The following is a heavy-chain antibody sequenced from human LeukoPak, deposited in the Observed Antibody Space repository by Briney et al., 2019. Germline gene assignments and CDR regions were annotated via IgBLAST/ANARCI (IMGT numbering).Heavy chain of an antibody. V-gene: IGHV4-39*01. J-gene: IGHJ3*02. D-gene: IGHD3-16*02. CDR1: GGSISSSSYY. CDR2: IYYSGST. CDR3: ARGRSLGSTRRMITFGGVIVNGGDAFDI. Sequence: SETLSLTCTVSGGSISSSSYYWGWIRQPPGKGLEGIGSIYYSGSTYYNPSLKSRVTISVDTYKNQFSMELSCVSAADTGVYYCARGRSLGSTRRMITFGGVIVNGGDAFDIWGQGTMVTVSS.